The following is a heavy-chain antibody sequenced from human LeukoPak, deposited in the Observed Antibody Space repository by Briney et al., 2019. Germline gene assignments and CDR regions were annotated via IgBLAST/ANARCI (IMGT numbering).Heavy chain of an antibody. V-gene: IGHV3-21*01. D-gene: IGHD5-24*01. CDR1: GFSFSSYS. CDR3: AKSHWDGYKDY. CDR2: ISSSSSYI. Sequence: PGASLSLSCAASGFSFSSYSMNSARHPPGKGTEWGSSISSSSSYIYYAASVKGRFTISRDNAKNSLYLQMNSLRAEDTAVYYCAKSHWDGYKDYWGQGTLVTVSS. J-gene: IGHJ4*02.